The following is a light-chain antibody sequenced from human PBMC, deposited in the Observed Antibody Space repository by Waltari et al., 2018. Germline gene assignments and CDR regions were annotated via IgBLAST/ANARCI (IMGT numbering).Light chain of an antibody. CDR1: QSIGTY. CDR3: QHYVRLPAT. CDR2: GTS. V-gene: IGKV3-20*01. J-gene: IGKJ1*01. Sequence: EIVLTQSQGTLSLSPGERATLSCRASQSIGTYIALYQQKPGQAPRLLIYGTSRRATGIPDRFSGSGSGTDFSLTISRLEPEDFAVYHCQHYVRLPATFGQGTKVEIK.